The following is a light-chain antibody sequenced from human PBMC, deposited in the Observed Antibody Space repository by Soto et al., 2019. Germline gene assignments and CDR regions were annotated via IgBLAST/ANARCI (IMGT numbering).Light chain of an antibody. V-gene: IGKV3-20*01. CDR2: RGS. CDR3: QDYGTSAPWT. Sequence: VLTQSPGTLSLSPGERTTLSCRASQNIRGNELAWYQQKPGQPPRLLIYRGSSRAPCIQDRFSGRGSGTEFTLTISSLEPEDFAVYYCQDYGTSAPWTFGQGTRVEIK. J-gene: IGKJ1*01. CDR1: QNIRGNE.